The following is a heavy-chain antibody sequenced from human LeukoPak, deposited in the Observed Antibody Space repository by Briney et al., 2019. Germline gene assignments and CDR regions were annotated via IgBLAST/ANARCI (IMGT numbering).Heavy chain of an antibody. D-gene: IGHD2-2*02. V-gene: IGHV3-30*02. CDR2: ILYDGSNK. CDR1: GFTFSSYG. CDR3: AKEREDIVVVPAAIDFDY. Sequence: PGGSLRLSCAASGFTFSSYGMHWVRQAPGKGLEWVAFILYDGSNKYYADSVKGRFTISRDNSKNTLYLQMNSLRAEDTAVYYCAKEREDIVVVPAAIDFDYWGQGTLVTVSS. J-gene: IGHJ4*02.